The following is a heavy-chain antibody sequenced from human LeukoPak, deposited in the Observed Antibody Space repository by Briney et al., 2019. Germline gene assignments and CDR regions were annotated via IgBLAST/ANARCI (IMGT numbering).Heavy chain of an antibody. V-gene: IGHV3-23*01. D-gene: IGHD5-18*01. CDR2: IFPSGGEI. J-gene: IGHJ4*02. CDR3: ATYRQVLLPFES. Sequence: GSLRLSGAASGFTFSTFAMIWVRQPPGKGLEWVSSIFPSGGEIHYADSVRGRFTISRDNSKSILSLQMNSLRAEDTAIYYCATYRQVLLPFESWGQGTLVTVSS. CDR1: GFTFSTFA.